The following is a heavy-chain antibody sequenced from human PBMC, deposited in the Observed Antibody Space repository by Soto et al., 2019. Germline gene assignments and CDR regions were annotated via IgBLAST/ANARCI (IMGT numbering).Heavy chain of an antibody. D-gene: IGHD3-10*01. CDR3: AGYSSSFVGFEV. CDR2: VSQSGRI. CDR1: GGSFSDYD. V-gene: IGHV4-34*01. Sequence: QVQLQQWGAGLLKPSETLSLNCGVLGGSFSDYDWTWVRQSPGRGLEWIGEVSQSGRITYNTSLKSRFTISGGTAKNQFSLRLTSVTAADTAVYCCAGYSSSFVGFEVWGNGTEVTVSS. J-gene: IGHJ3*01.